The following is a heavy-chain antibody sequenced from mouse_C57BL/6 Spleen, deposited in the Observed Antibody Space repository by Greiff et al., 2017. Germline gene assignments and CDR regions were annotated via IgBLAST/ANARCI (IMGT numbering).Heavy chain of an antibody. CDR1: GYTFTSYW. D-gene: IGHD1-1*01. V-gene: IGHV1-52*01. Sequence: QVQLQQPGAELVRPGSSVKLSCKASGYTFTSYWMHWVKQRPIQGLEWIGNIDPSDSDTHYNQKFKDKATLTVDKSSSTAYMQLSSLTSEDSAVSYDAREATVGATNPFFDYWGQGTTLTVSS. CDR2: IDPSDSDT. CDR3: AREATVGATNPFFDY. J-gene: IGHJ2*01.